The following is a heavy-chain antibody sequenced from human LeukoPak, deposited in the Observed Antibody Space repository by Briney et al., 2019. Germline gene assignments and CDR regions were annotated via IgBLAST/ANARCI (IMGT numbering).Heavy chain of an antibody. J-gene: IGHJ4*02. CDR3: ARRIPAAGTFDY. V-gene: IGHV5-51*01. D-gene: IGHD6-25*01. Sequence: GESLKISCKASGYSFTTYWIGWVRQMPGKGLEWMAIIYPTDFDTRYSPSFQGQVTISADKSISTAYLQWNSLKASDSAMYYCARRIPAAGTFDYWGQGALVTVSS. CDR1: GYSFTTYW. CDR2: IYPTDFDT.